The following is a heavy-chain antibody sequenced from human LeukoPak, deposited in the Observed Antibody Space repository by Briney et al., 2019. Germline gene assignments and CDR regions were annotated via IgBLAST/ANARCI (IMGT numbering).Heavy chain of an antibody. J-gene: IGHJ4*02. CDR1: GYTFTSYG. Sequence: GASVKVSCKASGYTFTSYGISWVRQAPGQGLEWMGWMNPNSGNTGYAQKFQGRVTMTRNTSISTAYMELSSLRSEDTAVYYCASSRGYSGYDSFDYWGQGTLVTVSS. CDR3: ASSRGYSGYDSFDY. CDR2: MNPNSGNT. D-gene: IGHD5-12*01. V-gene: IGHV1-8*02.